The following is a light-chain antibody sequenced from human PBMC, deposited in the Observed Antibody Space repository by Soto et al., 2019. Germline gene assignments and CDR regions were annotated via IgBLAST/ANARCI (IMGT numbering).Light chain of an antibody. CDR1: QSVSSY. Sequence: IVLTQSPATLSLAPGERATLSCRASQSVSSYLAWYQQKPGQAPRLLIYDAANRATGIPARFSGSGSGTDFTLTTTSLEPEDFAVYYCQQRSNWPGICFGQWTRLESK. J-gene: IGKJ5*01. V-gene: IGKV3-11*01. CDR2: DAA. CDR3: QQRSNWPGIC.